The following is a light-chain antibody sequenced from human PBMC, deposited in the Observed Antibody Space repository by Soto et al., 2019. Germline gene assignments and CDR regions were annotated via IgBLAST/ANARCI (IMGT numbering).Light chain of an antibody. V-gene: IGKV3-20*01. CDR3: QQYGSSPPYT. J-gene: IGKJ2*01. CDR1: QSVSNNY. CDR2: GSS. Sequence: EVVLTQSPGTLSLSPGERATLSCRASQSVSNNYLAWYQQKPGQSPKRLIFGSSDRATGIPDRFSGSGPGKDFTLTISSLEPEDFAVYYCQQYGSSPPYTFGQGTKLEIK.